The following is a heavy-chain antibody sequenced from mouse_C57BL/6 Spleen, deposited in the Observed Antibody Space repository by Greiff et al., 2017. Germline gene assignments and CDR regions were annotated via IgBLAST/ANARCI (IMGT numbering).Heavy chain of an antibody. CDR1: EYEFPSHD. D-gene: IGHD6-1*01. CDR3: ARQASRGYFDV. CDR2: INSDGGST. Sequence: EVQLVESGGGLMQPGESLKLSCESNEYEFPSHDMSWVRKTPGNRLELVAAINSDGGSTYYPDTMKRRFIISRDNTKKTLDLQMSSLRSEDTALYYCARQASRGYFDVWGTGTTVTVSS. V-gene: IGHV5-2*01. J-gene: IGHJ1*03.